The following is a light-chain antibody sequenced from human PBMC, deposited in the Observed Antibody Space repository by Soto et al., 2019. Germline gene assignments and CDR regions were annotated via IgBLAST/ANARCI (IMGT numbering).Light chain of an antibody. Sequence: EIVLTQSPGTLSLSPGEGATLSCRASQSVNSNYLAWFQQKPGQAPRLLMYATSRRATGGPDRFSGSGSATDFTLTISTLEPEDFAVYNCQQYSRPSMYRFVQGTKLEI. CDR2: ATS. J-gene: IGKJ2*03. CDR3: QQYSRPSMYR. V-gene: IGKV3-20*01. CDR1: QSVNSNY.